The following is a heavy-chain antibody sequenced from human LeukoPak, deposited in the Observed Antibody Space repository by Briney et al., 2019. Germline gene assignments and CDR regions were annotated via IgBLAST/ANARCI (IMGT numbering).Heavy chain of an antibody. Sequence: SETLSLTCTVSGASISSYYWSWIRQPPGKGLEWIGYIYYNGSTNKNPSLKSRVTISADTSKNQFSLKVNSVTAADTAVYYCARVGLLDGILDVWDKGTTVTVSS. CDR2: IYYNGST. CDR1: GASISSYY. V-gene: IGHV4-59*01. D-gene: IGHD3-10*01. J-gene: IGHJ6*04. CDR3: ARVGLLDGILDV.